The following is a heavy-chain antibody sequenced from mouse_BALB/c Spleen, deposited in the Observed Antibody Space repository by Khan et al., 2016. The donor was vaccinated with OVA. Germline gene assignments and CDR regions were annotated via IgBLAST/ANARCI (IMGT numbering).Heavy chain of an antibody. Sequence: VQLKQSGPELVKPGASVKISCKASGYSFTGYFMHWVMQSHGKSLEWIGRINPHIGETFYNQKFKGKATLIVDESSSTAHMELRSLASEDSAVYYCARIYGSDFDYWGQGTTLTVSA. D-gene: IGHD1-1*01. CDR3: ARIYGSDFDY. V-gene: IGHV1-20*02. J-gene: IGHJ2*01. CDR1: GYSFTGYF. CDR2: INPHIGET.